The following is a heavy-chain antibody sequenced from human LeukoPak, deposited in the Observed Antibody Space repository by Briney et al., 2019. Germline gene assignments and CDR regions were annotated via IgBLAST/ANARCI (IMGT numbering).Heavy chain of an antibody. D-gene: IGHD6-19*01. V-gene: IGHV4-34*01. CDR3: ATLRCSGWYFDY. Sequence: PSDTLSLTCAVYGGSFSGYSFTWIRQPPGKGLEWLGEINHSGTTNYSPSLKSRVIISIDTSKTHFSLKLTSVTAADTAVYYCATLRCSGWYFDYWGQGTLVTVSS. J-gene: IGHJ4*02. CDR1: GGSFSGYS. CDR2: INHSGTT.